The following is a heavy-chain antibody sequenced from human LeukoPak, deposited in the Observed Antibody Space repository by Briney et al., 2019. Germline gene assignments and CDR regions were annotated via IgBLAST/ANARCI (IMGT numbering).Heavy chain of an antibody. D-gene: IGHD4-23*01. CDR3: AKDIDYGGKANYFDY. Sequence: PGGSQRLSCAASGFTFDDYAMHWVRQAPGKGLEWVSGISWNSGSIGYADSVKGRFTISRDNAKNSLYLQMNSLRAEDTALYYCAKDIDYGGKANYFDYWGQGTLVTVSS. CDR2: ISWNSGSI. CDR1: GFTFDDYA. V-gene: IGHV3-9*01. J-gene: IGHJ4*02.